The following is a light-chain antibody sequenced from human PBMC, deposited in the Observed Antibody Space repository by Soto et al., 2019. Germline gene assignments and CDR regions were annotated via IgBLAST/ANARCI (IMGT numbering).Light chain of an antibody. CDR2: DVS. Sequence: QSALTQPASASGYPGQSITISCTGTSSDVGGYNYVSWYQQHPGKAPKLMIYDVSNRPSGVSNRFSGSKSGNTASLTISGLQAEYEADYYCSSYTSSSTVVFGGGTKLTVL. CDR1: SSDVGGYNY. CDR3: SSYTSSSTVV. V-gene: IGLV2-14*01. J-gene: IGLJ2*01.